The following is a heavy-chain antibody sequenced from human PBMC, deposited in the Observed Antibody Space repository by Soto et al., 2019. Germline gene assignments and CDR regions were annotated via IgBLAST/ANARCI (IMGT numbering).Heavy chain of an antibody. CDR3: ARDLQQMLYHKHYYYSLDV. CDR2: ISNTAITD. D-gene: IGHD2-8*01. V-gene: IGHV3-11*01. J-gene: IGHJ6*03. Sequence: PGGSLRLSCVASGFSFSDYSMTWMRQAPGGGLDFVAFISNTAITDYYADSVKGRFTISRDNARNSVYLQMDSLRAEDAAVYYCARDLQQMLYHKHYYYSLDVWGTGTTVTVSS. CDR1: GFSFSDYS.